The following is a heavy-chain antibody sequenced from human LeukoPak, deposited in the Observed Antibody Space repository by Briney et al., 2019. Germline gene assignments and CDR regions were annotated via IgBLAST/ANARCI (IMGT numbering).Heavy chain of an antibody. D-gene: IGHD2-2*01. CDR2: IIPILGIA. J-gene: IGHJ6*02. CDR1: GGTFSSYT. V-gene: IGHV1-69*04. CDR3: ARDMGYCSSTSCYRIDYYYYYGMDV. Sequence: GASVKVSCKASGGTFSSYTISWVRQAPGQGLEWMGRIIPILGIANYAQKFQGRVTITADKSTSTAYMELSSLRSEDTAVYSCARDMGYCSSTSCYRIDYYYYYGMDVWGQGTTVTVSS.